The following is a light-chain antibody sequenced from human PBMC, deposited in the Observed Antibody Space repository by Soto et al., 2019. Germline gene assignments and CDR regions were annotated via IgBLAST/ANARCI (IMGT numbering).Light chain of an antibody. CDR1: SSDIGGYTY. CDR3: SSFADSNSYV. J-gene: IGLJ1*01. V-gene: IGLV2-8*01. Sequence: QSALTQPPSASGSPGQSATISCSGSSSDIGGYTYVSWYQHHPGKAPKLMIYEVSKRPSGVPDRFSGSKSGNTASLTVSGLQAEDEADYYCSSFADSNSYVFGTGTKVTV. CDR2: EVS.